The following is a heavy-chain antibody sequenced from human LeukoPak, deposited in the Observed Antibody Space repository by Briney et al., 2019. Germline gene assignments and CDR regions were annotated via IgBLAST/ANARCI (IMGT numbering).Heavy chain of an antibody. Sequence: PGGSLRLSCAASGFTFSSYWMSWVRQAPGKGLEWVANIKQDGSEKYYVDSVKGRFTISRDNSKNTLYLQMNSLRAEDTAVYYCAKDLEIVVVITVHYWGQGTLVTVSS. J-gene: IGHJ4*02. CDR3: AKDLEIVVVITVHY. CDR2: IKQDGSEK. V-gene: IGHV3-7*03. D-gene: IGHD3-22*01. CDR1: GFTFSSYW.